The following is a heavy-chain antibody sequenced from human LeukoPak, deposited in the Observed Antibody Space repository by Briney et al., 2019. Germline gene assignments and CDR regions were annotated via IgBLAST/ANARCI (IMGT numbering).Heavy chain of an antibody. Sequence: GGSLRLSCAASGFTFSSYAMHWVRQAPGKGLEWVGRIKSKTDGGTTDYAAPVKGRFTISRDDSKNTLYLQMNSLKTEDTAVYYCTTEYYYDSSGYRTFDYWGQGTLVTVSS. D-gene: IGHD3-22*01. CDR3: TTEYYYDSSGYRTFDY. V-gene: IGHV3-15*01. CDR1: GFTFSSYA. J-gene: IGHJ4*02. CDR2: IKSKTDGGTT.